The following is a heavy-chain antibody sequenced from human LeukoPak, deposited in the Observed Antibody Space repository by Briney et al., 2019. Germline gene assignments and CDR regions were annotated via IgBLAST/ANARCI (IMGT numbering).Heavy chain of an antibody. CDR1: GVSISSYY. J-gene: IGHJ3*02. CDR2: IYTSGST. Sequence: SETLSLTCTVSGVSISSYYWSWIRQPAGKGLEWIGRIYTSGSTNHNPSLKSRVTMSVDTSKNQFLLKLSSVSAEDTALYYCARGLDAFDIWGQGTMGTVSS. V-gene: IGHV4-4*07. CDR3: ARGLDAFDI.